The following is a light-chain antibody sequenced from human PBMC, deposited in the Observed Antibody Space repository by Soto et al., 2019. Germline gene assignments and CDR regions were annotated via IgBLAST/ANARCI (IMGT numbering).Light chain of an antibody. J-gene: IGKJ2*01. CDR3: QQYGSSPPYT. CDR1: QSVSGNY. CDR2: GSS. V-gene: IGKV3-20*01. Sequence: EIVLTRSPGTLSLSPGERATLSCRASQSVSGNYLAWYQQKPRQSPRLLIYGSSDRATGIPDRFSGSGSGTDFTLTITRVEPDDFAVYYCQQYGSSPPYTFGQGTKLEIK.